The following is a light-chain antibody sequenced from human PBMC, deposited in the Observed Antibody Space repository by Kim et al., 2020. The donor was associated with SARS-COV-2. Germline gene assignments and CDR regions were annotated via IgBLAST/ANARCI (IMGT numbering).Light chain of an antibody. J-gene: IGKJ5*01. CDR2: GAS. V-gene: IGKV3-15*01. CDR1: QSVNSN. Sequence: PGERATLSCRASQSVNSNLAWYQHKPGQAPRLLIYGASTRATGIPARFSGSGSGTEFTLTISSLQSEDFAVYYCQQYTNWPPAITFGQGTRLEIK. CDR3: QQYTNWPPAIT.